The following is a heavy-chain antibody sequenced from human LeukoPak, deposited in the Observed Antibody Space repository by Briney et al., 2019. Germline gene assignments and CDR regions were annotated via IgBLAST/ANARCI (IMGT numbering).Heavy chain of an antibody. J-gene: IGHJ4*02. Sequence: SETLSLTCTVSSGSIGTYYWSWIRQPAGKGLEWVGRIYTTGSANYNPSLKSRVTMSLDTSKNQFSLKLSTVTAADTAVYYCARDGPSCGLLWGQGALVTVSS. CDR2: IYTTGSA. V-gene: IGHV4-4*07. D-gene: IGHD5-18*01. CDR1: SGSIGTYY. CDR3: ARDGPSCGLL.